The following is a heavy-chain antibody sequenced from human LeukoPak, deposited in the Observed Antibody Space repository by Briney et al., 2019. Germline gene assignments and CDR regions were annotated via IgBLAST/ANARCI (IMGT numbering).Heavy chain of an antibody. Sequence: ASVKVSCRASGYTFTSYDINWVRQATGQGLEWMGWMNPNSGNTGYAQKLQGRVTITRNTSISTAYMELSSLRSEDTAVYYCARIDGYSYGYSHFDYWGQGTLVTVSS. CDR3: ARIDGYSYGYSHFDY. V-gene: IGHV1-8*03. D-gene: IGHD5-18*01. CDR1: GYTFTSYD. J-gene: IGHJ4*02. CDR2: MNPNSGNT.